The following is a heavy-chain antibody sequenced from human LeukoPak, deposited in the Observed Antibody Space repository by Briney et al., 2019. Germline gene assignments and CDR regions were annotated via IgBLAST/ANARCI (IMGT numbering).Heavy chain of an antibody. CDR1: GFTFSSYA. V-gene: IGHV3-23*01. CDR3: AKDYPGYCSSTSCYYDY. CDR2: ISGSGGST. D-gene: IGHD2-2*03. J-gene: IGHJ4*02. Sequence: GGSLRLSCAASGFTFSSYAMSWVRQAPGKGLEWVSAISGSGGSTYYADSVKGRFTISRDNSKNTLYLQMNSLRAEDTAVYYCAKDYPGYCSSTSCYYDYWGQGTLVTVSS.